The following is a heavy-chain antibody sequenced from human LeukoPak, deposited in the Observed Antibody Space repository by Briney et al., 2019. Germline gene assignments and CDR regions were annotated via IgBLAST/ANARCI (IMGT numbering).Heavy chain of an antibody. Sequence: GGSLRLSCAASGFTFSSYWMSWVRQAPGKGLEWVANIKQDGSEKYYVDSVKGRFTISRDNAKNSLYLQMNSLRAEDTAVYYCARDLAEHYDILTGYYFVDYWGQGTLVTVSS. CDR2: IKQDGSEK. D-gene: IGHD3-9*01. CDR1: GFTFSSYW. V-gene: IGHV3-7*03. CDR3: ARDLAEHYDILTGYYFVDY. J-gene: IGHJ4*02.